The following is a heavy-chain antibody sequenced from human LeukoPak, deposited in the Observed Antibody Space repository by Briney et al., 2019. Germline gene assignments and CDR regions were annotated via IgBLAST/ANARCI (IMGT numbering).Heavy chain of an antibody. J-gene: IGHJ4*02. CDR2: ISSSSSYI. CDR1: GFTFSSYS. D-gene: IGHD3-3*01. Sequence: GGSLRLSCAASGFTFSSYSMNWVRQAPGKGLGWVSSISSSSSYIYYADSVKGRFTISRDNAKNSLYLQMNSLRAEDTAVYYCARDSLRFLDYWGQGTLVTVSS. CDR3: ARDSLRFLDY. V-gene: IGHV3-21*01.